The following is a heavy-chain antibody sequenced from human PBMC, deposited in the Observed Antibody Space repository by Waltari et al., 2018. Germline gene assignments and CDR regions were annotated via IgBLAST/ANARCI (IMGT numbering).Heavy chain of an antibody. D-gene: IGHD2-8*02. V-gene: IGHV3-53*01. CDR3: ARFGCTGDGCPFDY. J-gene: IGHJ4*02. CDR2: IYTSGNT. Sequence: EVQLVESGGGLIQPGGSLRLSCAASGFIVSYNYMTWVRQTPGKGLEWVSVIYTSGNTFHADSVKGRFTISRDNSKNTVYLHMNSLGAEDTAVYYCARFGCTGDGCPFDYWGQGTLVTVSS. CDR1: GFIVSYNY.